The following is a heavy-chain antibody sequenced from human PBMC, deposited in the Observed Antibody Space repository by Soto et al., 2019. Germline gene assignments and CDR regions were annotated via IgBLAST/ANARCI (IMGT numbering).Heavy chain of an antibody. CDR3: ARGQPRGYP. CDR2: INHSGST. CDR1: GGSFSGYY. V-gene: IGHV4-34*01. D-gene: IGHD1-26*01. Sequence: SETLSLTCAVYGGSFSGYYWSWIRQPPGKGLEWIGEINHSGSTNYNPSLKSRVTISVDTSKNQFSLKLSSVTAADTAVYYCARGQPRGYPWGQGTLVTVSS. J-gene: IGHJ5*02.